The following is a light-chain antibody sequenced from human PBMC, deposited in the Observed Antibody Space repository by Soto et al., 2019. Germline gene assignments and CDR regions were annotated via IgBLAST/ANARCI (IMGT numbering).Light chain of an antibody. CDR2: GVT. J-gene: IGLJ1*01. CDR3: SSYTSANSLV. Sequence: QSVLAQPASVSGSPGQSITISCTGSSSDIGDYNFVSWYQKHPGKAPKLLIFGVTNRPSGISDRFSGSKSGATASLTISGLQAEDEADYYCSSYTSANSLVFGTGTKVTVL. CDR1: SSDIGDYNF. V-gene: IGLV2-14*03.